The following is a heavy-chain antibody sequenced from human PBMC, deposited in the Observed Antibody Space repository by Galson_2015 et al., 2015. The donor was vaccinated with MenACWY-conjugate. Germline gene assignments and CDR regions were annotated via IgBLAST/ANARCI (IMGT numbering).Heavy chain of an antibody. J-gene: IGHJ5*02. V-gene: IGHV3-49*04. CDR1: GLTFSSYV. Sequence: SLRLSCAASGLTFSSYVMYWVRQAPGKGLEYVSAISSNGGTTDYAASVKDRFTISRDDSKSIAYLQMDSLKTEDTALYYCIRDEYGTGIVENRWGQGTLVTVSS. D-gene: IGHD3-10*01. CDR3: IRDEYGTGIVENR. CDR2: ISSNGGTT.